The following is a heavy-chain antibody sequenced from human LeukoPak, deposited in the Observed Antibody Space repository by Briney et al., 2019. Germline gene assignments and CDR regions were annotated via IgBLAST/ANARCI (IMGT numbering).Heavy chain of an antibody. V-gene: IGHV3-21*01. J-gene: IGHJ4*02. CDR2: ISSSSSYI. CDR3: ARFPLTGYCSSTSCYYLDY. Sequence: GGSLRLSCAASGFTFSSYSMNWVRQAPGKGLEWVSSISSSSSYIYYADSVKGRFTISRDNAKNSLYLQMNSLRAEDTAVYYCARFPLTGYCSSTSCYYLDYWGQGTLVTVSS. D-gene: IGHD2-2*01. CDR1: GFTFSSYS.